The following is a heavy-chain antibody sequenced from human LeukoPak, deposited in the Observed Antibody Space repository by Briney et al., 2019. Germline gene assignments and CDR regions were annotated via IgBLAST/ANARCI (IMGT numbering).Heavy chain of an antibody. CDR2: IRSKAYGGTT. CDR1: GFTFGDYA. D-gene: IGHD3-3*01. V-gene: IGHV3-49*04. CDR3: TAHQIYYDFWSGYSALYYYYGMDV. Sequence: AGGSLRLSCTASGFTFGDYAMSWVRQAPGKGLEWVGFIRSKAYGGTTEYAASVKGRFTISRDDSKSIAYLQMNSLKTEDTAVYYCTAHQIYYDFWSGYSALYYYYGMDVWGQGTTVTVSS. J-gene: IGHJ6*02.